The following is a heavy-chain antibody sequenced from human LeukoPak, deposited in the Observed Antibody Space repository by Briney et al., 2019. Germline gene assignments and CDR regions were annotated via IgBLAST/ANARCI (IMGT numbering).Heavy chain of an antibody. CDR1: GFTFSRSA. CDR2: ISSSGNT. CDR3: VKGRISEDGLDF. Sequence: GGSLRLSCAASGFTFSRSAMTWVRQTPGKGLDWVSSISSSGNTYYADSVKGRFTISRDNSKDMLYLQMNSLRAEDTAVYYCVKGRISEDGLDFWGQGTLVTVSS. J-gene: IGHJ4*02. D-gene: IGHD6-13*01. V-gene: IGHV3-23*01.